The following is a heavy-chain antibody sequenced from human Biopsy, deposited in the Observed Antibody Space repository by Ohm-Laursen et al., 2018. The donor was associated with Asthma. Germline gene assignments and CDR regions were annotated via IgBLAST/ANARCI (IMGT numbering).Heavy chain of an antibody. J-gene: IGHJ4*02. CDR3: ARDRYNDFWGGYYPTAFDH. V-gene: IGHV3-48*02. Sequence: SLRLSCSASGFTFGTFGMNWVRQAPGKGLERVSYISRSSDTIHYADSVRGRFTIPRDNARNSLYLQMNSLRDEDTAAYYCARDRYNDFWGGYYPTAFDHWGQGTPVAVSS. D-gene: IGHD3-3*01. CDR2: ISRSSDTI. CDR1: GFTFGTFG.